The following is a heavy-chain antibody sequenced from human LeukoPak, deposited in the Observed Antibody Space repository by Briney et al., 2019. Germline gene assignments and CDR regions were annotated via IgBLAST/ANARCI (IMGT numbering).Heavy chain of an antibody. J-gene: IGHJ4*02. CDR1: GFTFSSYW. V-gene: IGHV3-21*01. CDR2: ISSSSSYI. Sequence: GGSLRLSCAASGFTFSSYWMTWVRQAPGKGLEWVSSISSSSSYIYYADSVKGRFTISRDNAKNSLYLQMNSLRAEDTAVYYCARAMVRGVIIRSTNDYWGQGTLVTVSS. D-gene: IGHD3-10*01. CDR3: ARAMVRGVIIRSTNDY.